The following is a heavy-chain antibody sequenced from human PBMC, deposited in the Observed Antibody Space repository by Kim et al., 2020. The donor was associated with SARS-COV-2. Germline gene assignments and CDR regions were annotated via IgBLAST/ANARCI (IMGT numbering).Heavy chain of an antibody. CDR3: ARKVPYYYGSGSAWFDP. J-gene: IGHJ5*02. CDR2: IYYSGST. CDR1: GGSISSYY. D-gene: IGHD3-10*01. V-gene: IGHV4-59*01. Sequence: SETLSLTCTVSGGSISSYYWSWIRQPPGKGLEWIGYIYYSGSTNYNPSLKSRVTISVDTSKNQFSLKLSSVTAADTAVYYCARKVPYYYGSGSAWFDPWGQGTLVTVSS.